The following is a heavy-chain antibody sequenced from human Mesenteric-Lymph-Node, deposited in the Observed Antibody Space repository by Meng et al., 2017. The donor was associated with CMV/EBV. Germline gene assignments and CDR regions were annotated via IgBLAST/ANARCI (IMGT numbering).Heavy chain of an antibody. CDR2: ISTNNGKA. D-gene: IGHD1-26*01. CDR1: GYTFTTYG. J-gene: IGHJ4*02. V-gene: IGHV1-18*01. CDR3: ARMRELLNYGAY. Sequence: ASVKVSCKASGYTFTTYGVNWVRQAPGQGLEWMGWISTNNGKANYAQKLQGRVTMTTDTSTSTVYMELRSLRSDDTAVYYCARMRELLNYGAYWGQGTLVTVSS.